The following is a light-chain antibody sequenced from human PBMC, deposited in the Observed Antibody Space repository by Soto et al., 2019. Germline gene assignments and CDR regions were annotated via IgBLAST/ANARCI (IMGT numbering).Light chain of an antibody. J-gene: IGKJ5*01. CDR2: NAS. CDR3: QQYDDWPIT. Sequence: EVVFTHSPGTLSLSPGERATLSCRASQSFSSNLAWYQQKPGRAPRLLIYNASTRAIDIPARFSGGGSGTEFTLTLSSLQSEDFAVYYCQQYDDWPITFGQGTRLEIK. CDR1: QSFSSN. V-gene: IGKV3-15*01.